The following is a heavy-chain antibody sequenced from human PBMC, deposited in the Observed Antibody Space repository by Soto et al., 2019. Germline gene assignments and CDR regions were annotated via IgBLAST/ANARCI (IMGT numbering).Heavy chain of an antibody. J-gene: IGHJ4*02. Sequence: QVQLTESGGGVVQPGRSLRLSCVASGFPFRSYAMHWVRQAPGKGLEWVAAVWSDGTNTYYADSVQGRFTIARDNSKNTLYLEMNSLRGEDTAVYYCARALTVTDYFDYWGQGALVTVSS. CDR1: GFPFRSYA. V-gene: IGHV3-33*01. D-gene: IGHD4-17*01. CDR2: VWSDGTNT. CDR3: ARALTVTDYFDY.